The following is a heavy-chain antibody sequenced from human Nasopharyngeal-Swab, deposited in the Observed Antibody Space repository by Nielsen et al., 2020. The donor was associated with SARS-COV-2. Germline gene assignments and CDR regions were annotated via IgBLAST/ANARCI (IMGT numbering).Heavy chain of an antibody. CDR3: ARVAIEVVSTSIYMDV. CDR1: GGSFSDYF. CDR2: LNHSGTT. Sequence: SETLSLTCAVYGGSFSDYFWAWIRPPPGRGLEWLGELNHSGTTEYNPSLESRVNMSVDTSKNQFSLKLHFVTAADAAVYYCARVAIEVVSTSIYMDVGGKGTTVTVSS. J-gene: IGHJ6*03. D-gene: IGHD2-2*01. V-gene: IGHV4-34*01.